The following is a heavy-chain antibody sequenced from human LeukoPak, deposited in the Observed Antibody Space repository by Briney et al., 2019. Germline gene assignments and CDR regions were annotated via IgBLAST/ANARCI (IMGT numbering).Heavy chain of an antibody. CDR1: GYTFTSYY. J-gene: IGHJ4*02. V-gene: IGHV1-46*01. Sequence: ASVKVSCKASGYTFTSYYIHWVRQAPGQGLEWMGLINPSGGSTNYAQKFQGRVTMTRDTSTSTVYMELSSLRSEDTAVYYCASRLSDDYGDYEDLDYWGQGTLVTVSS. D-gene: IGHD4-17*01. CDR2: INPSGGST. CDR3: ASRLSDDYGDYEDLDY.